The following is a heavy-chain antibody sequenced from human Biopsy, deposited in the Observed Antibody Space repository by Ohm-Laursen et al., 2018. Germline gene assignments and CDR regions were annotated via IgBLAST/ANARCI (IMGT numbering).Heavy chain of an antibody. J-gene: IGHJ5*01. Sequence: SETLSLTCTVSGESMGTYYWSWIRQPPGKVMEWIASIYYSGTTHKNPSLKSRVTISVDTSQGLLSLDLSSVTAADTAVYYCARVRGGFLEWFDYWGQRTLVTVSS. CDR2: IYYSGTT. CDR3: ARVRGGFLEWFDY. CDR1: GESMGTYY. V-gene: IGHV4-59*01. D-gene: IGHD3-3*01.